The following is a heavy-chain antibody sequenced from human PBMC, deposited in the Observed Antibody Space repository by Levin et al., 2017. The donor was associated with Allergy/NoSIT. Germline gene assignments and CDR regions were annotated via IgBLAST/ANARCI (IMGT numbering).Heavy chain of an antibody. CDR1: GYTFTSYY. J-gene: IGHJ6*02. CDR2: INPSGGST. D-gene: IGHD5-18*01. V-gene: IGHV1-46*01. Sequence: PWASVKVSCKASGYTFTSYYMHWVRQAPGQGLEWMGIINPSGGSTSYAQKFQGRVTMTRDTSTSTVYMELSSLRSEDTAVYYCARARYSYGYRRDANYYGMDVWGQGTTVTVSS. CDR3: ARARYSYGYRRDANYYGMDV.